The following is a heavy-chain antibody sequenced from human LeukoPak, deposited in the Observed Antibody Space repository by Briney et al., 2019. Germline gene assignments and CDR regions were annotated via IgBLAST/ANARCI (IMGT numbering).Heavy chain of an antibody. CDR3: AKDPGYSSGWFHY. V-gene: IGHV3-23*01. J-gene: IGHJ4*02. CDR1: GFTFNSYA. Sequence: GGSLRLSCAASGFTFNSYAMSWVRQAPGKGLEWVSAISGGGGVTYYADSVKGRFTISRDSSKNTLYLQMNGLRAEDTAVYYCAKDPGYSSGWFHYWGQGTLVTVSS. CDR2: ISGGGGVT. D-gene: IGHD6-19*01.